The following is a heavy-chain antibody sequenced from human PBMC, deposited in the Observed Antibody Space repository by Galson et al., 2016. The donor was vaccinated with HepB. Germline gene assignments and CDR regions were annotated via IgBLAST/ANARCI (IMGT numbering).Heavy chain of an antibody. CDR3: VRVWGKYFDY. CDR2: MYHSGYT. J-gene: IGHJ4*02. V-gene: IGHV4-4*02. Sequence: SETLSLTCAVSGGSFTNNNWWSWVRQPPGKGLEWIGEMYHSGYTNYNPSLKSRVTMSVDKSKNQFSLRLFAVTAADTAVYHCVRVWGKYFDYWGQGALVTVS. D-gene: IGHD7-27*01. CDR1: GGSFTNNNW.